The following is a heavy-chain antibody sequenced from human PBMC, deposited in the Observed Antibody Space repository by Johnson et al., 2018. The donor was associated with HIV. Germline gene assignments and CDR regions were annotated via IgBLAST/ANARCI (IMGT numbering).Heavy chain of an antibody. CDR1: GFTFSTYD. D-gene: IGHD1-26*01. Sequence: VQLMESGGGLVQPGGSLRLSCAASGFTFSTYDMHWVRQATGKGLEWVSAIGTASGASTYYADSVKGRFTPSRDNSKNTLYLQMNSLRAEDTAVYYCAKSRGSYLFDAFDIWGQGTMVTVSS. V-gene: IGHV3-23*01. CDR2: IGTASGAST. CDR3: AKSRGSYLFDAFDI. J-gene: IGHJ3*02.